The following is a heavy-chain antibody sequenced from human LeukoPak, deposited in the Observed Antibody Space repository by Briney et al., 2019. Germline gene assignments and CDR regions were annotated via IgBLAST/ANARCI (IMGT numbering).Heavy chain of an antibody. CDR2: IWQDGSNK. CDR1: GFPFSSYL. Sequence: GGSLRLSCAASGFPFSSYLMHWVRQAPGKGLEWVGLIWQDGSNKHYSDSVTGRFTISRDNSRNTLYLQMNSLRAEDTAVYFCAREGVSCLGLEDAFDIWGQGTLLTVSS. V-gene: IGHV3-33*01. D-gene: IGHD5/OR15-5a*01. J-gene: IGHJ3*02. CDR3: AREGVSCLGLEDAFDI.